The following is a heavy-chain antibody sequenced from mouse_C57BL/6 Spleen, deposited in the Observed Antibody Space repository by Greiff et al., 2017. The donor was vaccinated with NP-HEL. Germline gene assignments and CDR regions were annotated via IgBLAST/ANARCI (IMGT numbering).Heavy chain of an antibody. CDR1: GYAFSSYW. Sequence: QVQLQQSGAELVKPGASVKISCKASGYAFSSYWMNWVKQRPGKGLEWIGQIYPGDGDTNYNGKFKGKATLTADKSSSTAYMQLSSLTSEDSAVYFCARGYYYGSSYDYFDYWGQGTTLTVSS. J-gene: IGHJ2*01. CDR3: ARGYYYGSSYDYFDY. V-gene: IGHV1-80*01. D-gene: IGHD1-1*01. CDR2: IYPGDGDT.